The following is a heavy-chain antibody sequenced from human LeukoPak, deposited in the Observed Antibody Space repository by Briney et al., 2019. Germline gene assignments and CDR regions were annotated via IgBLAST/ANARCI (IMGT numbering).Heavy chain of an antibody. D-gene: IGHD4-17*01. V-gene: IGHV4-30-4*01. CDR1: GGSISSGDYC. J-gene: IGHJ4*02. Sequence: SETLSLTCTVSGGSISSGDYCWSWFRQPPGKGLEWIGYIYYSGSTYYNPSLKSRVTISVDTSKSQFSLKLSSVTAADTAVYYCARFYGVTGTDYWGQGTLVTVSS. CDR2: IYYSGST. CDR3: ARFYGVTGTDY.